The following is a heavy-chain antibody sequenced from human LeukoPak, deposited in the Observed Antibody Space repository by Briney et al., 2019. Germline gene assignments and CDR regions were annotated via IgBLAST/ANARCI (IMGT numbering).Heavy chain of an antibody. CDR3: AREPSVADLGGFQH. D-gene: IGHD6-19*01. J-gene: IGHJ1*01. V-gene: IGHV1-69*13. CDR1: GGTFSSYA. CDR2: IMPIFGTA. Sequence: SVKVSRKASGGTFSSYAISWVRQAPGQGLEWMGGIMPIFGTANYAQKFQGRVTITADESTSTAYMELSSLRSEDTAVYYCAREPSVADLGGFQHWGQGTLVTVSS.